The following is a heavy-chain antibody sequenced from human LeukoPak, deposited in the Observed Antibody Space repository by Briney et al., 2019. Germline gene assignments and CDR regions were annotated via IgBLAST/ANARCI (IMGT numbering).Heavy chain of an antibody. CDR3: ARGLNRNDYGDYGY. CDR1: GGSIRSYY. D-gene: IGHD4-17*01. CDR2: IYHTGST. Sequence: PSETLSLTCTVSGGSIRSYYWSWIRQPPGKGLEWIGYIYHTGSTGYNPSLKGRVTISVDTSKNQFSLKLSSVTAADTAVYYCARGLNRNDYGDYGYWGQGTLVTVSS. V-gene: IGHV4-59*01. J-gene: IGHJ4*02.